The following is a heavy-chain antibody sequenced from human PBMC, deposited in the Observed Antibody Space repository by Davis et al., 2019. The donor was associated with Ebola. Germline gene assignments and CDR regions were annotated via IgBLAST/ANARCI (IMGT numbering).Heavy chain of an antibody. V-gene: IGHV4-34*01. Sequence: MPSETLSLTCDVSGGSPSGHYWSWIRQPPGKGLEWIGEINHSGITDYNPSLQSRVTISVDTSKNAFSLKLSSVTAADTAVYYCARVHVEVPTVPLDYWGQGVLVTVSS. CDR2: INHSGIT. CDR1: GGSPSGHY. J-gene: IGHJ4*02. CDR3: ARVHVEVPTVPLDY. D-gene: IGHD2-21*01.